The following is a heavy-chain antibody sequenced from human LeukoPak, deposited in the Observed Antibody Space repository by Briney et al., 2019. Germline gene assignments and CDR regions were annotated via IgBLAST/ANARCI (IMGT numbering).Heavy chain of an antibody. Sequence: TGGSLRLSCAASGFTFSSYWMSWVRQAPGKGLEWVANIKQDGSEKNYVDSVKGRFTMSRDNAKNSLYLQMNSLRAEDTAVYYCARDPGVYGSGVDVWGQGTTVTVSS. CDR2: IKQDGSEK. J-gene: IGHJ6*02. CDR3: ARDPGVYGSGVDV. CDR1: GFTFSSYW. V-gene: IGHV3-7*04. D-gene: IGHD3-10*01.